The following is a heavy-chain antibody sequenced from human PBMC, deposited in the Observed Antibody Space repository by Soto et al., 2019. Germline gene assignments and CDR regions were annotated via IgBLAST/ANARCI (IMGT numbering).Heavy chain of an antibody. CDR1: GDSISSGGHY. D-gene: IGHD2-2*01. J-gene: IGHJ4*02. CDR3: ARRYCSSTSCSGHFDY. V-gene: IGHV4-31*03. CDR2: IYYSGNT. Sequence: QVQLQESGPGLVKPSQTLSLTCTVSGDSISSGGHYWSWIRQHPGKGLEGIGYIYYSGNTYYNPSLKSRFTISVDTGNNQFSLELSSVTAADTAVYYCARRYCSSTSCSGHFDYWGQGTLVTVSS.